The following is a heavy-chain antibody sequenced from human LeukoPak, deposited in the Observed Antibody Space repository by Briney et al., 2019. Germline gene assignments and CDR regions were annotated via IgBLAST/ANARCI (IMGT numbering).Heavy chain of an antibody. Sequence: ASVKVSCKASGYTFTSYYMHWVRQAPGQGLEWMGIINPSGGSTSYAQKFQGRVTMTRDTSTSTVYMELSSLRPEDTAVYYCARDGMVRGVTRRNWFDPWGQGTLVTVSS. CDR3: ARDGMVRGVTRRNWFDP. D-gene: IGHD3-10*01. V-gene: IGHV1-46*01. CDR1: GYTFTSYY. CDR2: INPSGGST. J-gene: IGHJ5*02.